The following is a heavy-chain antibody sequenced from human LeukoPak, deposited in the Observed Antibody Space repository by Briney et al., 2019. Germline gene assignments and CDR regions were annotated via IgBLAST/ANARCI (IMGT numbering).Heavy chain of an antibody. D-gene: IGHD3-9*01. Sequence: ASVKVSCKASGYTFTGYYMHWVRQAPGQGLEWMGWINPNSGGTNYAQKFQGRVTMTRDTSISTAYMELSRLRSDDTAVYYCARAVAPEDYDILTGQNHFDYWGQGTLVTVSS. V-gene: IGHV1-2*02. CDR3: ARAVAPEDYDILTGQNHFDY. CDR2: INPNSGGT. CDR1: GYTFTGYY. J-gene: IGHJ4*02.